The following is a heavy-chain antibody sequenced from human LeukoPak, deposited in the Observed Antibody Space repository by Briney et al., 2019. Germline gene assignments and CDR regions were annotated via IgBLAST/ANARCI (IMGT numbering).Heavy chain of an antibody. CDR2: INPNSGGT. Sequence: GASVKVSCKASGYTFTAYYMHWVRQAPGQGLGWMGWINPNSGGTNYAQKFQGRVTMTRDTSISTAYMELSRLRSDDTAVYYCARGDIMTGYVFDYWGQGTLVTVSS. V-gene: IGHV1-2*02. CDR1: GYTFTAYY. D-gene: IGHD3-9*01. J-gene: IGHJ4*02. CDR3: ARGDIMTGYVFDY.